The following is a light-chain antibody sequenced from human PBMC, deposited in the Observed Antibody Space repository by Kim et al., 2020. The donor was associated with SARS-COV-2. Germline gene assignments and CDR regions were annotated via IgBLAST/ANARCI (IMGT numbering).Light chain of an antibody. CDR2: INSDGSH. Sequence: SVSLTCTRSSGHSTYAIAWHQQQPEKGPRYLMKINSDGSHNKGDGIPDRFSGSSSGAERYLTISSLQSEDEADYYCQTWGTDIYVIFGGGTKLTVL. CDR3: QTWGTDIYVI. CDR1: SGHSTYA. V-gene: IGLV4-69*01. J-gene: IGLJ2*01.